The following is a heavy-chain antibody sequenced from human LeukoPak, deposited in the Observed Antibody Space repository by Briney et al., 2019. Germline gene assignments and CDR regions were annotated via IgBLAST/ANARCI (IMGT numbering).Heavy chain of an antibody. V-gene: IGHV3-33*01. J-gene: IGHJ4*02. Sequence: GRSLRLSCAASGFTFSSYGMHWVRQAPCKGLEWVAVIWYDGSNKYYADSVKGRFTISRDNSKNTLYLQMNSLRAEDTAVYYCARDPLQYYFDYWGQGTLVTVSS. D-gene: IGHD4-11*01. CDR1: GFTFSSYG. CDR3: ARDPLQYYFDY. CDR2: IWYDGSNK.